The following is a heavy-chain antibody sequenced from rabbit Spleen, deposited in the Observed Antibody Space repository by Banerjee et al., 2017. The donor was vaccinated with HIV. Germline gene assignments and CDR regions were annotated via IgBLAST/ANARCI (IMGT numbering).Heavy chain of an antibody. V-gene: IGHV1S40*01. Sequence: QSLEESGGGLVKPGASLTLTCKASGFSFNSGYDMCWVRQAPGKGLEWVACAYAGSSDSTYSATWAKGRFTISKTSSTTVTLQMTSLTAADTATYFCARIDLDYDDVDLWGPGTLVTVS. J-gene: IGHJ4*01. CDR3: ARIDLDYDDVDL. D-gene: IGHD2-1*01. CDR1: GFSFNSGYD. CDR2: AYAGSSDST.